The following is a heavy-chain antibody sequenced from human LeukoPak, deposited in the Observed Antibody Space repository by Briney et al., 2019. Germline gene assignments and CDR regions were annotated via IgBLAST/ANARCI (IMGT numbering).Heavy chain of an antibody. Sequence: GGSLRLSCAASGFTFSSYAMSWVRRAPGKGLEWVSAISGSGGSTYYADSVKGRFTISRDNSKNALYLQMNSLRAEDTAVYYCARYSSDYFDYWGQGTLVTVSS. V-gene: IGHV3-23*01. CDR2: ISGSGGST. J-gene: IGHJ4*02. CDR3: ARYSSDYFDY. CDR1: GFTFSSYA. D-gene: IGHD6-19*01.